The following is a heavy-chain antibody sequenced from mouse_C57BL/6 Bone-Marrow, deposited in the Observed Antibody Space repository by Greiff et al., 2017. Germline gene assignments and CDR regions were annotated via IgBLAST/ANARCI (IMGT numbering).Heavy chain of an antibody. D-gene: IGHD1-1*01. CDR2: INPYNGGT. J-gene: IGHJ2*01. Sequence: EVQLQESGPVLVKPGASVKMSCKASGYTFTDYYMNWVKQSHGKSLEWIGVINPYNGGTSYNQKFKGKATLTVDKSSSTAYMELNSLTSEDSAVYYCANVITTVDYWGQGTTLTVSS. CDR1: GYTFTDYY. CDR3: ANVITTVDY. V-gene: IGHV1-19*01.